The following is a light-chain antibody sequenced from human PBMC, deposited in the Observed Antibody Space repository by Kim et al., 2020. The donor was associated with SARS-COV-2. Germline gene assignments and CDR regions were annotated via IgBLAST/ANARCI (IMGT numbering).Light chain of an antibody. CDR2: SIS. J-gene: IGLJ3*02. V-gene: IGLV7-43*01. CDR1: TGAVTSAYY. Sequence: PEGTVTLTWASSTGAVTSAYYPNWFQTKPGQAPRPLIYSISNKYSWTPARFSGSLLGGKAALTLSDVQPEDEADYYCLVYYDGSWTFGGGTQLTVL. CDR3: LVYYDGSWT.